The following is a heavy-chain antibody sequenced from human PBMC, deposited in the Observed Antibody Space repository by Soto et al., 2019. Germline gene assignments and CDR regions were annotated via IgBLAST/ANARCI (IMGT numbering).Heavy chain of an antibody. V-gene: IGHV1-18*01. D-gene: IGHD3-16*02. Sequence: ASVKVSCKASGYTFTSYGISWVRQAPGQGLEWMGWISAYNGNTNYAQKLQGRVTMTTDTSTSTAYMELRSLRSDDTAVYYCARDGMYDYVWGSYRSPNNWFDPWGQGTLVTVSS. CDR3: ARDGMYDYVWGSYRSPNNWFDP. CDR2: ISAYNGNT. CDR1: GYTFTSYG. J-gene: IGHJ5*02.